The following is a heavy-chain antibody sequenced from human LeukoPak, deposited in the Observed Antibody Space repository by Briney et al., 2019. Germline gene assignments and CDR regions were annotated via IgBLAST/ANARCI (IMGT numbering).Heavy chain of an antibody. CDR3: TRHYYDSSGYSYFDY. D-gene: IGHD3-22*01. J-gene: IGHJ4*02. CDR2: IRSKAYGGTT. CDR1: GFTFGDYA. Sequence: GGSLRLSCTASGFTFGDYAMSWVRQAPGKGLEWVGFIRSKAYGGTTEYAASVKGRFTISRDDSKSIAYLQMNSLKTEDTAVYYCTRHYYDSSGYSYFDYWGQGTLVTVSS. V-gene: IGHV3-49*04.